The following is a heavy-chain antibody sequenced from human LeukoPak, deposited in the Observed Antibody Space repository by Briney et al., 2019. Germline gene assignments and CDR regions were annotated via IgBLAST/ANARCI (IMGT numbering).Heavy chain of an antibody. D-gene: IGHD5-12*01. CDR3: ARRRWLRLSGAFDI. Sequence: SETLSLTXAVYGGSFSGYYWSWIRQPPGRGLEWIGEINHSGSTNYNPSLKSRVTISVDTSKNQFSLKLSSVTAADTAVYYCARRRWLRLSGAFDIWGQGTMVTVSS. J-gene: IGHJ3*02. V-gene: IGHV4-34*01. CDR2: INHSGST. CDR1: GGSFSGYY.